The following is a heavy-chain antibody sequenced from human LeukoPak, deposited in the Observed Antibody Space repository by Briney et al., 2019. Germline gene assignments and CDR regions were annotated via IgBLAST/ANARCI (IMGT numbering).Heavy chain of an antibody. CDR1: GFTFSSYG. Sequence: GGSLRLSCAASGFTFSSYGMHWVRQAPGKGLEWVAFIRYDGSNKYYADSVKGRFTISIDNSKNTLYLQMNSLRAEDTAVYYCAKGPREWLAYFDYWGQGTLVTVSS. V-gene: IGHV3-30*02. CDR3: AKGPREWLAYFDY. J-gene: IGHJ4*02. CDR2: IRYDGSNK. D-gene: IGHD6-19*01.